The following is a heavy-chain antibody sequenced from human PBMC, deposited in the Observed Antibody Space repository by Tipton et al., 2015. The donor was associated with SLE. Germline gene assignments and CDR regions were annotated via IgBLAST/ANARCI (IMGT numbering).Heavy chain of an antibody. CDR3: ARSFGEFSTLRDYYYYGMDV. CDR2: ISYDGSNK. Sequence: SLRLSCAASGFTFSSYAMHWVRQAPGKGLEWVAVISYDGSNKYYADSVKGRFTISRDNSKNTLYLQMNSLRAEDTAVYYCARSFGEFSTLRDYYYYGMDVWGQGTTVTVSS. V-gene: IGHV3-30-3*01. CDR1: GFTFSSYA. D-gene: IGHD3-10*01. J-gene: IGHJ6*02.